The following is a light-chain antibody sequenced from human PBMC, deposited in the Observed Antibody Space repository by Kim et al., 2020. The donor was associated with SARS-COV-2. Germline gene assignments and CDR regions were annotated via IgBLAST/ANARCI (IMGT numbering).Light chain of an antibody. J-gene: IGLJ2*01. Sequence: LGHTVRITCQGDSLRNYFASWYQQKPRHAPVLLIYGKNNRPSGIPDRFSGSSSGNTASLTITGAQAEDEADYYCNSRDSSGNHVVFGGGTQLTVL. CDR2: GKN. CDR3: NSRDSSGNHVV. CDR1: SLRNYF. V-gene: IGLV3-19*01.